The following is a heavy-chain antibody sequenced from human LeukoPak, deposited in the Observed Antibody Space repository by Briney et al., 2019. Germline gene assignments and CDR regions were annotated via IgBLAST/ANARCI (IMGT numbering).Heavy chain of an antibody. D-gene: IGHD4-17*01. Sequence: RASVKVSCKASGYTFTGYYMHWVRQAPGQGLEWMGWINPNSGGTNYAQKFQGRVTMTRDTSISTAYMELSRLRSDDTAVYYCARSGEVVTTGSYYWGQGTLVTVSS. J-gene: IGHJ4*02. V-gene: IGHV1-2*02. CDR2: INPNSGGT. CDR1: GYTFTGYY. CDR3: ARSGEVVTTGSYY.